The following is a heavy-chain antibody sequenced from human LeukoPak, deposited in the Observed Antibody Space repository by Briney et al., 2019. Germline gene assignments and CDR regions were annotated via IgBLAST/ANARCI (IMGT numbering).Heavy chain of an antibody. CDR1: GGSISNYY. V-gene: IGHV4-4*08. J-gene: IGHJ6*03. CDR2: VYYSGST. CDR3: ARDRLSVCSSTSCLKGSYYYYYMDV. Sequence: KSSETLSLTCTVSGGSISNYYWSWLRQPPGRGLEWIGNVYYSGSTYYNPSLKSRVSISVDTSKNQFSLKLSSVTAADTAVYYCARDRLSVCSSTSCLKGSYYYYYMDVWGKGTTVTVSS. D-gene: IGHD2-2*01.